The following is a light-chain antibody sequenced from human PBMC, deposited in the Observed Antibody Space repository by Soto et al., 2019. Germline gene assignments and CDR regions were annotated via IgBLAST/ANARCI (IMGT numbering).Light chain of an antibody. J-gene: IGLJ2*01. Sequence: QSALTQPASVSGSPGQSVTISCTGTNSDVGAYNFVSWYQQHPGKAPKVMIYEVSNRPSGISNRFSASKSGNTASLTISGLQSEDEADYYCSSYTSSSTHVIFGAGTKLTVL. CDR3: SSYTSSSTHVI. V-gene: IGLV2-14*01. CDR2: EVS. CDR1: NSDVGAYNF.